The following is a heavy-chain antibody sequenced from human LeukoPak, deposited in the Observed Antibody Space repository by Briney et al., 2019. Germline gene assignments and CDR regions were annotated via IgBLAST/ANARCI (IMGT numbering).Heavy chain of an antibody. V-gene: IGHV1-58*02. Sequence: GASVKVSCKASGFTFTRSAMQWVRQARGQRIEWIGWIVVGSGNTNYAQKFQERVTITRDMSTRKSYMELSSLRSEDTAVYYCAADREYFDSSGYYHFDYWGQGTLVTVSS. D-gene: IGHD3-22*01. CDR2: IVVGSGNT. CDR3: AADREYFDSSGYYHFDY. J-gene: IGHJ4*02. CDR1: GFTFTRSA.